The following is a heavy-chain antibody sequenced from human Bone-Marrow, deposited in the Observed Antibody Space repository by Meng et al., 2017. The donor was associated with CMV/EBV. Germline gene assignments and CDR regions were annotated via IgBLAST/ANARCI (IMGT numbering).Heavy chain of an antibody. D-gene: IGHD3-3*01. J-gene: IGHJ4*02. CDR2: INHSGST. V-gene: IGHV4-34*01. Sequence: GSFSGYYWSWIRQTPGKGLEWIGEINHSGSTNYNPSLKSRVTISVDTSKNQFSLKLSSVTAADTAVYYCARGKSNFWSGYRNYFDYWGQGTLVTVSS. CDR3: ARGKSNFWSGYRNYFDY. CDR1: GSFSGYY.